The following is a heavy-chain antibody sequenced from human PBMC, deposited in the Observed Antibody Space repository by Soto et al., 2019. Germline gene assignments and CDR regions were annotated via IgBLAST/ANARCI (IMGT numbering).Heavy chain of an antibody. J-gene: IGHJ4*02. CDR1: GGTFSSYT. CDR3: ASSCSGGSGVPDY. V-gene: IGHV1-69*02. CDR2: IIPILGIA. D-gene: IGHD2-15*01. Sequence: QVQLVQSGAEVKKPGSSVKVSCKASGGTFSSYTISWVRQAPGQGLEWMGRIIPILGIANYAQKFQGRVTITADKSTSRAYVELSTLRTEGTAVYYCASSCSGGSGVPDYWGEGTMVTVSS.